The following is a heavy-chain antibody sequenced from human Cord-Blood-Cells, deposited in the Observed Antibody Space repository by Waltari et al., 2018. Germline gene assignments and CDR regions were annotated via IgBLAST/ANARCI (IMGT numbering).Heavy chain of an antibody. J-gene: IGHJ5*02. D-gene: IGHD2-2*01. V-gene: IGHV4-34*01. CDR2: INHSGST. CDR3: ARGLERDIVVVPAAIKLDP. CDR1: VGSFSGYY. Sequence: QVQLQQWGAGLLKPSETLSLTSAVYVGSFSGYYWCWIRQPPGKGLEWIGEINHSGSTNYNPSLKSRVTISVDTSKNQFSLKLSSVTAADTAVYYCARGLERDIVVVPAAIKLDPWGQGTLVTVSS.